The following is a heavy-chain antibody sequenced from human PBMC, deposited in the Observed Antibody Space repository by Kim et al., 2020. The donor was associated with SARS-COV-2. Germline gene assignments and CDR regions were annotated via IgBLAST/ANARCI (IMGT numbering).Heavy chain of an antibody. D-gene: IGHD1-26*01. CDR1: GFTFSSYG. CDR3: AKGTVVGATTGYYYYGMDV. Sequence: GGSLRLSCAASGFTFSSYGMHWVRQAPGKGLEWVAVIWYDGSNKYYADSVKGRFTISRDNSKNTLYLQMNSLRAEDTAVYYCAKGTVVGATTGYYYYGMDVWGQGTTVTVSS. V-gene: IGHV3-33*06. CDR2: IWYDGSNK. J-gene: IGHJ6*02.